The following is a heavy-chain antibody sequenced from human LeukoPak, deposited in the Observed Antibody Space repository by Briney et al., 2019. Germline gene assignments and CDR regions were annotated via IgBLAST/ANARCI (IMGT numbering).Heavy chain of an antibody. D-gene: IGHD1-26*01. CDR3: ARAYSRSYSHFDD. V-gene: IGHV4-4*09. Sequence: SETLSLTCTVSGDSNRAYQWSWIRQPPGKGLEWIGYIYTSGSTNYNPSLKSRVTISVDTSKNQFSLRLSSVTAADTAMYFCARAYSRSYSHFDDWGQGTLVTVSS. CDR2: IYTSGST. CDR1: GDSNRAYQ. J-gene: IGHJ4*02.